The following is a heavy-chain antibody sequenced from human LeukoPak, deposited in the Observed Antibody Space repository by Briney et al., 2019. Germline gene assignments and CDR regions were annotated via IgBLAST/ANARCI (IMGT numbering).Heavy chain of an antibody. CDR1: GYTFTSYG. D-gene: IGHD6-13*01. CDR3: ARDEGGSSWFTFDY. V-gene: IGHV1-18*01. Sequence: ASVKVSCKASGYTFTSYGISWVRQAPGQGLEWMGWISAYNGNTNYAQKLQGRVAMTTDTSTSTAYMELRSLRSDDTAVYYCARDEGGSSWFTFDYWGQGTLVTVSS. CDR2: ISAYNGNT. J-gene: IGHJ4*02.